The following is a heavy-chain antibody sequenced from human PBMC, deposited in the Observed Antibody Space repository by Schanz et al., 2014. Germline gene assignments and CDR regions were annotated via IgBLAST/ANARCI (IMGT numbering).Heavy chain of an antibody. Sequence: EMQLLESGGGLAQPGGSLRLSCAASGFGFDDYAMSWVRQAPGKGLEWVSGISGSGASTYYADSVKGRFTISRDNSKNTLYLQMNSLRAEDTAVYYCAKDQGSYGSGSYSYFDYWGQGTLATVSS. CDR1: GFGFDDYA. CDR2: ISGSGAST. CDR3: AKDQGSYGSGSYSYFDY. D-gene: IGHD3-10*01. V-gene: IGHV3-23*01. J-gene: IGHJ4*02.